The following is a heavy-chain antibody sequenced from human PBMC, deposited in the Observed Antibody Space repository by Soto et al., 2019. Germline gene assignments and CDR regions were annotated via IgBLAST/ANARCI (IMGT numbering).Heavy chain of an antibody. CDR1: GFTFSSYA. J-gene: IGHJ4*02. CDR2: ISGSGGST. Sequence: EVQLLESGGGLVQPGGSLRLSCAASGFTFSSYAMSWVRQAPGKGLEWVSAISGSGGSTYYADSVKGRFTISRDNSKNTLYLQMNSLRAEDTAVYYCAKTAFVDIVVVVAATPETDYWGQGTLVTVSS. D-gene: IGHD2-15*01. V-gene: IGHV3-23*01. CDR3: AKTAFVDIVVVVAATPETDY.